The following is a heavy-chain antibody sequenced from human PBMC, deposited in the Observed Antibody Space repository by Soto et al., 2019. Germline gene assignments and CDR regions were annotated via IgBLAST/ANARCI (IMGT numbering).Heavy chain of an antibody. CDR2: MNPNSGNT. CDR3: ASIVSYYYYYGMDV. J-gene: IGHJ6*02. V-gene: IGHV1-8*01. D-gene: IGHD2-15*01. CDR1: GYTFTSYD. Sequence: QVQLVQSGAEVKKPGASVKVSCKASGYTFTSYDINWVRQATGQGLEWMGWMNPNSGNTGYAQKFQVRVTMTRNTSIRTAYLELRSLRSDDTAVYYCASIVSYYYYYGMDVWGQGTTVTVSS.